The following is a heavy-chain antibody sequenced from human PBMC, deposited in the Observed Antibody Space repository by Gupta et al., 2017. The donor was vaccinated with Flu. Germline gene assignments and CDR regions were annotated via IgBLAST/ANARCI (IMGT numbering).Heavy chain of an antibody. CDR3: ARGREVGLADGDFDI. J-gene: IGHJ3*02. D-gene: IGHD1-26*01. Sequence: RQPPGKGLEWIGEINDSGRTIYNPSLKSRVIISVDTSRNQFSLKMTSVTAADTAVYYCARGREVGLADGDFDIWGQGTMATVSS. CDR2: INDSGRT. V-gene: IGHV4-34*01.